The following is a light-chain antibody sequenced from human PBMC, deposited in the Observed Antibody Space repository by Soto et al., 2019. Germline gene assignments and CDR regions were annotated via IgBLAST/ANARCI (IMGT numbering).Light chain of an antibody. CDR1: QSVGSY. V-gene: IGKV3-11*01. CDR3: QQRSDWPST. J-gene: IGKJ4*01. Sequence: EIVLTQSPATLSLSPRDRATLSCRASQSVGSYLGWYQQRPGQAPRLLIYDASNRATGIPARFSGSGSGTDFTLTISSLEPEDFAVYYCQQRSDWPSTFGGGTKVDIK. CDR2: DAS.